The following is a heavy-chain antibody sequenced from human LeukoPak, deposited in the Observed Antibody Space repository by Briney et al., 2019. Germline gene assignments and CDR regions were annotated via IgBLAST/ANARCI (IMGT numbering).Heavy chain of an antibody. Sequence: SETLSLTCTVSGGSISSYYWGWIRQPPGKGLEWIGSIYYSGSTYYNPSLKSRVTISVDTSKNQFSLKLSSVTAADTAVYYCARDGIAAARGQYNWFDPWGQGTLVTVSS. CDR3: ARDGIAAARGQYNWFDP. CDR2: IYYSGST. V-gene: IGHV4-39*07. D-gene: IGHD6-13*01. J-gene: IGHJ5*02. CDR1: GGSISSYY.